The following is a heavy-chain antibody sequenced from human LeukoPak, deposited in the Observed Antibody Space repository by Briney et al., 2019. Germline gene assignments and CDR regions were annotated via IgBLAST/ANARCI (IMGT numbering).Heavy chain of an antibody. Sequence: ASVKVSCKASGYTFTSYGISWVRQAPGEGPEWMGWISTSTGDTKYTQKFQGRVTLTTDTSTSTAYMELSSLRSDDTAVYYCARDDNYGIFVNVDYWGQGTLVTVSS. V-gene: IGHV1-18*01. D-gene: IGHD4-11*01. CDR1: GYTFTSYG. J-gene: IGHJ4*02. CDR2: ISTSTGDT. CDR3: ARDDNYGIFVNVDY.